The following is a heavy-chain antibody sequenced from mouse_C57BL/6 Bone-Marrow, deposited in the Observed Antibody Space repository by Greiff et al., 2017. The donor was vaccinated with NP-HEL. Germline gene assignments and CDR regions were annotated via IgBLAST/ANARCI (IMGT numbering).Heavy chain of an antibody. V-gene: IGHV1-69*01. D-gene: IGHD1-1*01. CDR1: GYTFTSYW. Sequence: QVQLQQPGAELVMPGASVKLSCKASGYTFTSYWMHWVKQRPGQGLEWIGEIDPSDSYTNYNQKFKDKSTLTVDKSSSTAYKQLSSLTSEDSAVYYCARSLITAVVAWYFDVWGTGTTVTVSS. J-gene: IGHJ1*03. CDR2: IDPSDSYT. CDR3: ARSLITAVVAWYFDV.